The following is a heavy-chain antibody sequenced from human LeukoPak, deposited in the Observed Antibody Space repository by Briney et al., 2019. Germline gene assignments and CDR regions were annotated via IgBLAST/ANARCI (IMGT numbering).Heavy chain of an antibody. V-gene: IGHV3-7*04. Sequence: GGPLRLSCAASGFTFSTYWMSWVRQAPGKGLEWVANIKQDGSEKYYVDSVKGRFTISRDNAKNSLYLQMNSLRAEDTAVYYCARDSGSYAFDIWGQGTMVTVSS. D-gene: IGHD1-26*01. CDR1: GFTFSTYW. J-gene: IGHJ3*02. CDR2: IKQDGSEK. CDR3: ARDSGSYAFDI.